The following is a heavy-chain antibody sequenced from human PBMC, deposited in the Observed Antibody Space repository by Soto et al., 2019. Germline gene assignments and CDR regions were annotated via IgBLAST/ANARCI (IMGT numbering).Heavy chain of an antibody. CDR3: ARVDVWFGELLSPDY. J-gene: IGHJ4*02. Sequence: ASVKVSCKASGYTFTSYGISWVRQAPGQGLEWMGWISAYNGNTNYAQKLQGRVTMTTDTSTSTAYMELRSLRSDDTAVYYCARVDVWFGELLSPDYWGQGTLVTVSS. CDR2: ISAYNGNT. V-gene: IGHV1-18*01. CDR1: GYTFTSYG. D-gene: IGHD3-10*01.